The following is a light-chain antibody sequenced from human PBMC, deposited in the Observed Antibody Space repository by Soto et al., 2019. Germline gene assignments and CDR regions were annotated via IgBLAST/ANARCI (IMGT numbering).Light chain of an antibody. CDR3: QQSFSTPRT. J-gene: IGKJ1*01. CDR1: QTISTY. CDR2: GAS. Sequence: DIQMTQSPSPLSASVGDIVTITCRASQTISTYLNWYQQKPGKAPKLLIYGASSLQSGVPSRFSGSGSGTDFTLTISSLQPEDFGTYYCQQSFSTPRTFGHGTKVEIK. V-gene: IGKV1-39*01.